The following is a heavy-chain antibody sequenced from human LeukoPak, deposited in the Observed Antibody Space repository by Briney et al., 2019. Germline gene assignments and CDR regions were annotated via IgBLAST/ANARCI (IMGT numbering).Heavy chain of an antibody. Sequence: GCLRLSCEAYGFTFSSYSMNWVRQAPGDGLEWDSSIISSSSYIYYGSSVKGRFTISTDTGTNSLYIQMNSMRAEDTAVYYCARDGGYDFWSGYNPRGYFDYWGQGTLVTVSS. CDR2: IISSSSYI. CDR3: ARDGGYDFWSGYNPRGYFDY. D-gene: IGHD3-3*01. J-gene: IGHJ4*02. V-gene: IGHV3-21*01. CDR1: GFTFSSYS.